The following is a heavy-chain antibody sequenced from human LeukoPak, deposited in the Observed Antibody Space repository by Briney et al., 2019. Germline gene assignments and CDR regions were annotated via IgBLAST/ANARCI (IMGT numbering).Heavy chain of an antibody. V-gene: IGHV3-48*03. J-gene: IGHJ6*04. Sequence: PGGSLRLSCVASGFTFSSYEMNSVRQAPGQGLEWVAYISSTGNTVHYAGSVKGRFTISRDNAKNSLYLQMNRLRAEDTAVYYCTKETPQMDVWGKGTTVIVSS. D-gene: IGHD2-15*01. CDR1: GFTFSSYE. CDR3: TKETPQMDV. CDR2: ISSTGNTV.